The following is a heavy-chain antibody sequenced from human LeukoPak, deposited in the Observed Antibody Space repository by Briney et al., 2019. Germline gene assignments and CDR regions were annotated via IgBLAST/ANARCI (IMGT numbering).Heavy chain of an antibody. D-gene: IGHD3-22*01. Sequence: GGSLRLSCGASGFPFSSYAMSLVRQAPGRGLEWVSAISGSGGSTYYADSVKGRFTISRDNSKNTLHLQMTSLRAEDTAVYYCAKVNYYDSSGSNVDYWGQGTLVTVSS. V-gene: IGHV3-23*01. J-gene: IGHJ4*02. CDR3: AKVNYYDSSGSNVDY. CDR2: ISGSGGST. CDR1: GFPFSSYA.